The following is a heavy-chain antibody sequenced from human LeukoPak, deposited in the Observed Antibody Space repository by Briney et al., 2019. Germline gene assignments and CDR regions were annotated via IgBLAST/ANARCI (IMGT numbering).Heavy chain of an antibody. D-gene: IGHD6-13*01. CDR2: INAGNGNT. Sequence: AASVKVSCKASGYTFTSYAMHWVRQAPGQRLEWMGWINAGNGNTKYSQKFQGRVTITRDTSASTAYMELSSLRSEDTAVYYCARDLASSSWYYYYYGMDVWGQGTTVTVSS. CDR1: GYTFTSYA. V-gene: IGHV1-3*01. CDR3: ARDLASSSWYYYYYGMDV. J-gene: IGHJ6*02.